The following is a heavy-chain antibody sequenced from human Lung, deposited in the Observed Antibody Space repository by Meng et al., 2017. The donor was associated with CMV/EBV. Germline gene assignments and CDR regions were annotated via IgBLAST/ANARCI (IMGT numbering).Heavy chain of an antibody. CDR2: IYYSGST. D-gene: IGHD6-6*01. CDR1: GGSISSGGYY. J-gene: IGHJ5*02. CDR3: ARGGRGIAARGWFDP. Sequence: SETLSLXCTVSGGSISSGGYYWSWIRQHPGKGLEWIGYIYYSGSTYYNPSLKSRVTISVDTSKNQFSLKLSSVTAADTAVYYCARGGRGIAARGWFDPLGQGXLVTVSS. V-gene: IGHV4-31*03.